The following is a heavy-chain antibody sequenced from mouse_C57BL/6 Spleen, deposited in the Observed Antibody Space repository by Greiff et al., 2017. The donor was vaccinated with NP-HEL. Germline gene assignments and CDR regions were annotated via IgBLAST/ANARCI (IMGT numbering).Heavy chain of an antibody. CDR3: ARREAYYSNSYYFDY. J-gene: IGHJ2*01. D-gene: IGHD2-5*01. CDR2: IYPGSGNT. V-gene: IGHV1-66*01. CDR1: GYSFTSYY. Sequence: QVQLKQSGPELVKPGASVKISCKASGYSFTSYYIHWVKQRPGQGLEWIGRIYPGSGNTKYNEKFKGKATLTADTSSSTAYMQLSSLTSEDSAVYYCARREAYYSNSYYFDYWGQGTTLTVSS.